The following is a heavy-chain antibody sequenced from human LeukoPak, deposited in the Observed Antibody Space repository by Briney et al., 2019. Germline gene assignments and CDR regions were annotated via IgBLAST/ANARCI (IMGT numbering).Heavy chain of an antibody. CDR2: INHSGST. Sequence: EXLSLTCAVYGGSFSGYYWSWIRQPPGKGLEWIGEINHSGSTNYNPSLKSRVTISVDTSKNQFSLKLSSVTAADTTVYYCARGLAAAGKRRFDPWGQGTLVTVSS. CDR1: GGSFSGYY. D-gene: IGHD6-13*01. V-gene: IGHV4-34*01. J-gene: IGHJ5*02. CDR3: ARGLAAAGKRRFDP.